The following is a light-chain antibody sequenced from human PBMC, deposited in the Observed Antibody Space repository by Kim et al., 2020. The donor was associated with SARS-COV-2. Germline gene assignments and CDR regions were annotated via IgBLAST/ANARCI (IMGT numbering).Light chain of an antibody. Sequence: DIQMTQSPSSLPASVRDRVTITCRASQGIRSDLAWYQQKPGKAPKRLIYGASTLDSGVPSRFSGSGSGTEFTLTITSLQPEDFATYYCLQHNGRPYTCGQGTKL. CDR3: LQHNGRPYT. J-gene: IGKJ2*01. CDR1: QGIRSD. CDR2: GAS. V-gene: IGKV1-17*01.